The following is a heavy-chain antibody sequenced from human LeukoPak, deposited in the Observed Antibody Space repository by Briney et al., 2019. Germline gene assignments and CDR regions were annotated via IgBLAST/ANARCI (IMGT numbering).Heavy chain of an antibody. V-gene: IGHV3-53*01. J-gene: IGHJ4*02. Sequence: GGPLRLSCVASGISVSSFYMSWVRQAPGKGLEWVSVIYRGGDTYYADSVKGRFTISRDNSRNTVYLQMNSLRVEDTAIYYCARLAYCSGSSCYLPLDYWGQGALVTVSS. CDR1: GISVSSFY. CDR2: IYRGGDT. CDR3: ARLAYCSGSSCYLPLDY. D-gene: IGHD2-15*01.